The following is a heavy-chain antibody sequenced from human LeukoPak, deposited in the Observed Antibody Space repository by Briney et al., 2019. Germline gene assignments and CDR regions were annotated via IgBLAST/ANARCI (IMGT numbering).Heavy chain of an antibody. CDR2: ISGSSGST. CDR1: GFTFSSYA. Sequence: PGGSLRLSCAASGFTFSSYAMSWVRQAPGKGLDWVSAISGSSGSTYYADSVKGRFTISRDNSKNTLYLQMNSLRAEDTAVYYCAKDTQPFTMVRGGLDYWGQGTLVTVSS. J-gene: IGHJ4*02. D-gene: IGHD3-10*01. CDR3: AKDTQPFTMVRGGLDY. V-gene: IGHV3-23*01.